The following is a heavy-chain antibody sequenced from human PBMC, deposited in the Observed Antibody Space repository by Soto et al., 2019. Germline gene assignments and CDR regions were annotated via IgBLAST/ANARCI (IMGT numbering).Heavy chain of an antibody. CDR3: ARPKGGPGLYYYYYMDV. Sequence: SGGSLRLSCAASGFTFSSYGMHWVRQAPGKGLEWVAVIWYDGSNKYYADSVKGRFTISRDNSKNTLYLQMNSLRAEDTAVYYCARPKGGPGLYYYYYMDVWGKGTTVTVSS. J-gene: IGHJ6*03. CDR1: GFTFSSYG. V-gene: IGHV3-33*01. CDR2: IWYDGSNK. D-gene: IGHD6-25*01.